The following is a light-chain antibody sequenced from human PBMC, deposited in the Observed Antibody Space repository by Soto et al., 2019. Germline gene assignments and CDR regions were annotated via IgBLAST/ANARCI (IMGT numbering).Light chain of an antibody. CDR3: QQYGSTPPVT. Sequence: EIVLTQSPGTLSLSPGERATLSCRASQSVSSSSLAWYQQKPGQAPRLLIYGASSRATGSPDRFSGSGSGTDFTLTVSRLEPKESAGYYFQQYGSTPPVTFGPGTKVDIK. CDR2: GAS. V-gene: IGKV3-20*01. CDR1: QSVSSSS. J-gene: IGKJ3*01.